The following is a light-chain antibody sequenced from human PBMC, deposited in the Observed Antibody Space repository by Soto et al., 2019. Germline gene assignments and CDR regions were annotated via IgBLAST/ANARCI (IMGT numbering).Light chain of an antibody. J-gene: IGKJ2*01. CDR2: KAS. V-gene: IGKV1-5*03. CDR3: KHYYSYPYA. CDR1: QSVLTW. Sequence: DIQVTQSPATLSASVGDTVSITCRASQSVLTWLAWYQQKPGKAPNLLIYKASRLRAGVPSRFSGSGSGTDFTLTISSLQPEDFASYYCKHYYSYPYAFGQGTKLEI.